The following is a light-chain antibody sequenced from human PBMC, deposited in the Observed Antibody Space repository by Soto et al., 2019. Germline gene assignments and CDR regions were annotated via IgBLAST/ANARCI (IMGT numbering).Light chain of an antibody. CDR3: QQYSSSPIT. CDR1: QSIGSSY. CDR2: GAS. Sequence: EVVLTQSAGTLSLSPGERPTLSCSSSQSIGSSYLAWYQQKPGQAPRLLIYGASSRATGIPDRFSGGGSGTDFSLTISRLDPEDFAVYYCQQYSSSPITFGQGTRLAI. J-gene: IGKJ5*01. V-gene: IGKV3-20*01.